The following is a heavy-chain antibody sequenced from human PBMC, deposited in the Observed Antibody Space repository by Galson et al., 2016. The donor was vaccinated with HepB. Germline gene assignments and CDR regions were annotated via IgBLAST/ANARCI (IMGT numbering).Heavy chain of an antibody. Sequence: LSLTCAVSGGSISSNYWWPWVRQSPGKGLEWIGESDHSRNTNYNPSLKSRVTISVDKSKNQFSLRLSSVTAADTAVYYCATVRGGCSGSRCYLDYWGQGTLVTVSS. V-gene: IGHV4-4*02. CDR1: GGSISSNYW. J-gene: IGHJ4*02. CDR2: SDHSRNT. D-gene: IGHD2-2*01. CDR3: ATVRGGCSGSRCYLDY.